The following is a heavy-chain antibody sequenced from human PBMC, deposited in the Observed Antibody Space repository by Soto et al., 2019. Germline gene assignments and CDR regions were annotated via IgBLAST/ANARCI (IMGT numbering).Heavy chain of an antibody. V-gene: IGHV4-31*03. CDR2: IYYSGST. CDR1: GGSISSGGYY. J-gene: IGHJ6*03. Sequence: QVQLQESGPGLVKPSQTLSLTCTVSGGSISSGGYYWSWIRQHPGKGLEWIGYIYYSGSTYYNTALKSRVTISVDTSKNQFSLKLSSVTAADTAVYYCARETLILPAYYYYMDVWGKGTTVTVSS. CDR3: ARETLILPAYYYYMDV.